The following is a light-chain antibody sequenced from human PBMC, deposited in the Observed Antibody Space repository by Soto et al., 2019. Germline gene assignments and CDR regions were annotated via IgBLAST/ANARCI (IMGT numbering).Light chain of an antibody. J-gene: IGKJ1*01. CDR3: QQRSNWLTWT. CDR1: QSVSSN. CDR2: GAS. Sequence: EIVMPQSPATLSVSPGDRATLSCRASQSVSSNLARYQQKPGQAPRLLLFGASTRATGIPASFSGSGSGTEFTPTISSLQSEDFAVCYCQQRSNWLTWTFGQGTKVDIK. V-gene: IGKV3-15*01.